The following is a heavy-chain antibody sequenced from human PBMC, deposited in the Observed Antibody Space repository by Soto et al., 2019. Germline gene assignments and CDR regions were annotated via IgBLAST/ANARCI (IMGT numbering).Heavy chain of an antibody. CDR3: ARGRLWSFDF. V-gene: IGHV3-48*02. D-gene: IGHD3-10*01. J-gene: IGHJ4*02. CDR2: ISSDSGTI. Sequence: EVQMVESGGDLVQPGGSLRLSCVVSGFSFRIYSMNWVRQAPGKGLEWISYISSDSGTIYYADSLKGRFTISRDNGKNSLYLQMNSLTDEDTAVYYCARGRLWSFDFSGQGTLVTVSS. CDR1: GFSFRIYS.